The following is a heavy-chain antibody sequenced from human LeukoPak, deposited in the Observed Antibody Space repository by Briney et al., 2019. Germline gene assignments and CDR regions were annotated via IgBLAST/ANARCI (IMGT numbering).Heavy chain of an antibody. V-gene: IGHV3-7*01. CDR1: GFTFSSYW. J-gene: IGHJ5*02. CDR3: ARGRGIAVAGKGVSWFDP. D-gene: IGHD6-19*01. CDR2: IKQDGSEK. Sequence: PGGSLRLSCAASGFTFSSYWMSWVRQAPGKGLEWVANIKQDGSEKYYVDSVKGRFTISRDNAKNSLYLQMNSLRAEDTAVYYCARGRGIAVAGKGVSWFDPWGQGTLVTVSS.